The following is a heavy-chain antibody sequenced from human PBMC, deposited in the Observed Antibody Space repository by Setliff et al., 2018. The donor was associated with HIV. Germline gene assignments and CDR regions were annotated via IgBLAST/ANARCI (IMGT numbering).Heavy chain of an antibody. CDR3: ATDNGPSEEREI. J-gene: IGHJ6*02. CDR2: IKKRRDGGKT. Sequence: PGGSMRLSCAASGFTFSRDGMNWVRQAPGKGREWSGRIKKRRDGGKTDDASPVKGRFTISRDDSKNTLYLQMNSLKTEDTGVYFCATDNGPSEEREIWGQGTTVTVSS. V-gene: IGHV3-15*01. CDR1: GFTFSRDG.